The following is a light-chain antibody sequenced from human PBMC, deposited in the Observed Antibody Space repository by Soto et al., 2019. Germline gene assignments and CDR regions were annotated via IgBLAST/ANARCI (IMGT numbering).Light chain of an antibody. V-gene: IGKV3-20*01. CDR1: QTIGSRY. J-gene: IGKJ4*01. CDR2: GAS. Sequence: DIALTQSPGTLSLSPGERATLSCRASQTIGSRYLAWYQQKPGQRPRLLIYGASSMATGIPDRFSGSGSGTDFTLTISRLQPEDFAVYYCQHYVSSPLTFGGGTKVEI. CDR3: QHYVSSPLT.